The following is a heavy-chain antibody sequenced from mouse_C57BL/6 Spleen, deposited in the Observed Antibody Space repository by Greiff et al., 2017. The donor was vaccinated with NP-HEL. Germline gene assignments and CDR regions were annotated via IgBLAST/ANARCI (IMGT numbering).Heavy chain of an antibody. J-gene: IGHJ2*01. V-gene: IGHV1-69*01. CDR1: GYTFTSYW. Sequence: QVQLQQPGAELVMPGASVKLSCKASGYTFTSYWMHWVKQRPGQGLEWIGAIDPSDSYTNYNQKFKGKSTLTVDKSSSTAYMQLSSLTSEDSAVYYCARSMDYGSSYQFDYWGQGTTLTVSS. D-gene: IGHD1-1*01. CDR3: ARSMDYGSSYQFDY. CDR2: IDPSDSYT.